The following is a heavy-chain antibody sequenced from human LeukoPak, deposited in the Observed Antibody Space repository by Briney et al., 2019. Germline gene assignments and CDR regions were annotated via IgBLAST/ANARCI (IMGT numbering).Heavy chain of an antibody. V-gene: IGHV3-21*04. J-gene: IGHJ3*02. CDR1: GFTFSSYS. CDR2: ISSSSSYI. D-gene: IGHD5-18*01. Sequence: GGSLRLSCAASGFTFSSYSMNWVRQAPGKGLEWVSSISSSSSYIYYADSVKGRFTISRDNSKNTLYLQMNSLRAEDTAVYYCAKDLEVGWIQLWWSLDAFDIWGQGTMVTVSS. CDR3: AKDLEVGWIQLWWSLDAFDI.